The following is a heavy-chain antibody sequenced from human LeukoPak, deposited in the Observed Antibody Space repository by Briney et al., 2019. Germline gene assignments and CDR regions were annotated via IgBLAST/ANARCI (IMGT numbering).Heavy chain of an antibody. CDR2: ISGSGGSA. V-gene: IGHV3-23*01. CDR3: VPEGFDI. CDR1: GFTFSSYW. J-gene: IGHJ3*02. Sequence: GGSLRLSCAASGFTFSSYWVNWVRQAPGQGLEWISIISGSGGSAYYADSVKGRFIISRDNFKNTVNLEMSSLRAEDTAVYYCVPEGFDIWGQGTMVTVSS.